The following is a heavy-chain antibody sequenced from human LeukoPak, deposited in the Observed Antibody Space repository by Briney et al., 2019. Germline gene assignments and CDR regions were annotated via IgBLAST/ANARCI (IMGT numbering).Heavy chain of an antibody. J-gene: IGHJ4*02. Sequence: PSGTLSLTCAVYGGSFSGYYWSWIRQPPGKGLEWIGEINHSGSTNYNPSLKSRVTISVDTSKNQFSLKLSSVTAADTAVYYCARGTAVAGSFDYWGQGTLVTVSS. V-gene: IGHV4-34*01. D-gene: IGHD6-19*01. CDR1: GGSFSGYY. CDR3: ARGTAVAGSFDY. CDR2: INHSGST.